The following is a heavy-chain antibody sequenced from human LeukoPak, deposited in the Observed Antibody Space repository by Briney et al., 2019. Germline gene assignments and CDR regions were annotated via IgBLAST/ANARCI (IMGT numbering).Heavy chain of an antibody. V-gene: IGHV4-34*01. Sequence: SETLSLTCAPYGGSFSGYYWSWIRQPPGKGLEWIGEINHSGSTNYNPSLKSRVTISVDTSKNQFSLKLSSVTAADTAVYYCARGRFTIFIWGQGTMVTVSS. CDR1: GGSFSGYY. D-gene: IGHD3-9*01. CDR2: INHSGST. CDR3: ARGRFTIFI. J-gene: IGHJ3*02.